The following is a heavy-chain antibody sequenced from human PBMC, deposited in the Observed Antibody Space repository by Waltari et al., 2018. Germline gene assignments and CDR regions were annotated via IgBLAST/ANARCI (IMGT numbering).Heavy chain of an antibody. V-gene: IGHV1-2*02. Sequence: QVQLVQSGAEVKKPGASVKVSCKASGYTFTGYYMPWVRPAPGQGLEWMGWINPNSGGTNYAQKFQGRVTMTRDTSISTAYMELSRLRSDDTAVYYCARDKVGGGNWFDPWGQGTLVTVSS. CDR2: INPNSGGT. CDR1: GYTFTGYY. J-gene: IGHJ5*02. D-gene: IGHD1-26*01. CDR3: ARDKVGGGNWFDP.